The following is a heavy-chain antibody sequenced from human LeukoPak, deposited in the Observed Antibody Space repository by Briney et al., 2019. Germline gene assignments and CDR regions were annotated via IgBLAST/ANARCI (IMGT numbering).Heavy chain of an antibody. CDR1: GFTFSNYE. Sequence: GGSLRLSCAASGFTFSNYEMNWVRQAPGKGLEWISYISSSGTTIYYAERRFTISRDNAKNSLYLLMNSLRAEDTAIYYCARGYCSGGSCYGGDYWGQGTLVTVSS. J-gene: IGHJ4*02. CDR2: ISSSGTTI. D-gene: IGHD2-15*01. CDR3: ARGYCSGGSCYGGDY. V-gene: IGHV3-48*03.